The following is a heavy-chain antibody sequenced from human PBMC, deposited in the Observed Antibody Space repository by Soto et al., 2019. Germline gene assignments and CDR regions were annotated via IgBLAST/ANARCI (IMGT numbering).Heavy chain of an antibody. V-gene: IGHV1-69*04. Sequence: SVKVSCKASGGTFSSYTISWVRQAPGQGLEWMGRIIPILGIANYAQKFRGRVTITADKSTSTAYMELSSLRSEDTAVYYCARDMSSSWPDDYWGQGTLVTVSS. CDR3: ARDMSSSWPDDY. J-gene: IGHJ4*02. CDR1: GGTFSSYT. D-gene: IGHD6-13*01. CDR2: IIPILGIA.